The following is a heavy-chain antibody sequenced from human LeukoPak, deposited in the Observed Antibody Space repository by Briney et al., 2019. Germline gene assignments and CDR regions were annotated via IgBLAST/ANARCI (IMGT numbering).Heavy chain of an antibody. CDR2: IYTSGST. J-gene: IGHJ3*02. CDR1: GSISGYY. Sequence: SETLSLTCTVSGSISGYYWSWIRQPPGKGLEWIGYIYTSGSTNYNPSLESRVTISVDTSKNQFPLDLSSVTAADTAVYYCARQKCTSTSCLTKNAFDIWGQGTMVTVSS. V-gene: IGHV4-4*09. CDR3: ARQKCTSTSCLTKNAFDI. D-gene: IGHD2-2*01.